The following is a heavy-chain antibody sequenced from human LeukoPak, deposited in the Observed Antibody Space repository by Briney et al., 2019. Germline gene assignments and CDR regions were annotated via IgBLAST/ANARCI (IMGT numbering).Heavy chain of an antibody. Sequence: ASVKVSCKASGYTFTGYYMHWVRQAPGQGLEWMGWMNPNSGGTNYAQKFQGRVTMTRDTSISTAYMELSRLRSDDTAVYHCARDYDILTGYGGGAFDVWGQGTMVTVYS. J-gene: IGHJ3*01. CDR3: ARDYDILTGYGGGAFDV. V-gene: IGHV1-2*02. D-gene: IGHD3-9*01. CDR1: GYTFTGYY. CDR2: MNPNSGGT.